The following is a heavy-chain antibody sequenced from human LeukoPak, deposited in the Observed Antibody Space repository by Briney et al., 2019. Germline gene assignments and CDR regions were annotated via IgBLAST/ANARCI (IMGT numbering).Heavy chain of an antibody. CDR2: ISSSSSHI. J-gene: IGHJ4*02. D-gene: IGHD5-12*01. V-gene: IGHV3-21*01. CDR3: ARERVANFDY. Sequence: GGSLRLSCAASGFTFSSYSMNWVRQAPGKGLEWVSSISSSSSHIYYADSVKGRFTISRDNAKNSLYLQMNSLRAEDTAVYYCARERVANFDYWGQGTLVTVSS. CDR1: GFTFSSYS.